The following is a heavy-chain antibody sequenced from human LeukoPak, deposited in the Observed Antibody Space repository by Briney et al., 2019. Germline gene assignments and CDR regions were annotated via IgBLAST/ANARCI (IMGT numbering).Heavy chain of an antibody. J-gene: IGHJ4*02. V-gene: IGHV4-39*01. Sequence: SETLSLTCTVSGGSISSSNYYWGSIRRPPGKGLEWIGSIYHSGSIYYNPSLKSRVTISVDTSKNQFSLKLTSVTAADTAVYYCARQRGYCSGGSCYGMFDYWGQGTLVTVSS. CDR2: IYHSGSI. CDR1: GGSISSSNYY. CDR3: ARQRGYCSGGSCYGMFDY. D-gene: IGHD2-15*01.